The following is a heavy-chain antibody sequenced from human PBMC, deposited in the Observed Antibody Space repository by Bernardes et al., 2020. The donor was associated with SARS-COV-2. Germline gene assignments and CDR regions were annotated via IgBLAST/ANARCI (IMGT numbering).Heavy chain of an antibody. CDR1: GVSMSISSYY. J-gene: IGHJ4*02. CDR3: ASSPYNWNYHFDY. Sequence: SETLSLTCTVSGVSMSISSYYWGWVRQSPGKGLEWIGTIYYSGTTYYNPSLKSRVTLSVAPSKNQFSLRLKSVTAADTAVYYCASSPYNWNYHFDYWGQGTLVTVSS. CDR2: IYYSGTT. V-gene: IGHV4-39*01. D-gene: IGHD1-7*01.